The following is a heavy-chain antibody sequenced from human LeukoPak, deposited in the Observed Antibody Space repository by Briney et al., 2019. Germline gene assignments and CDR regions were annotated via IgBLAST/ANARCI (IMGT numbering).Heavy chain of an antibody. Sequence: SETLSLTCTVSGGSISSYYWSWIRQPPGKGLEWIGYIYTSGSTNYNPSLKSRVTISVDTSKNQFSLKLSSVTAADTAVYYCARIYYGFWSPYYYYMDVWGKGTTVTVSS. CDR1: GGSISSYY. J-gene: IGHJ6*03. CDR3: ARIYYGFWSPYYYYMDV. D-gene: IGHD3-3*01. V-gene: IGHV4-4*09. CDR2: IYTSGST.